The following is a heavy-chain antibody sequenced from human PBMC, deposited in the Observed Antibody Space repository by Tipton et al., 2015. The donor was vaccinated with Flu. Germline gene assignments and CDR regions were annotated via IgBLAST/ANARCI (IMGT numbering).Heavy chain of an antibody. CDR1: RIIFSSYA. D-gene: IGHD1-26*01. J-gene: IGHJ4*02. Sequence: SLRLSCAASRIIFSSYAMSWVRQAPGKGLEWVSSISNSGGSTYYADSVKGRFTISRDNSRNTLYLQMNSLRAEDTAVYYCASYVGASVSYKGFDYWGLGTLVTVSS. CDR2: ISNSGGST. V-gene: IGHV3-23*01. CDR3: ASYVGASVSYKGFDY.